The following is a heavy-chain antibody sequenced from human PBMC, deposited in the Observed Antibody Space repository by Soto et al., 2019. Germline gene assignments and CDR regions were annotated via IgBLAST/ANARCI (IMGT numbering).Heavy chain of an antibody. J-gene: IGHJ4*02. D-gene: IGHD1-26*01. CDR3: ARIETLTYHNTSGTDLDF. Sequence: QVQLVQSGAEVKKTGSSVRVSCKVSGGAFGSRTFTWVRQPPGQGLEWMGEIIPVFNAAHYAQQFQDRVINTKNRSATTVDLELSRLTAADTATYYGARIETLTYHNTSGTDLDFWGQGSLVIVSS. CDR2: IIPVFNAA. V-gene: IGHV1-69*06. CDR1: GGAFGSRT.